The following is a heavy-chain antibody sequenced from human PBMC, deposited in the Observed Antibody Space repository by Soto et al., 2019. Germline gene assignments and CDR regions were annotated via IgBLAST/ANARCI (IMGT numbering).Heavy chain of an antibody. CDR3: AHTTTVTTDFDI. V-gene: IGHV2-5*02. CDR2: IYWDDDK. J-gene: IGHJ3*02. Sequence: QITLKESGPTLVKPTQTLTLTCTFSGLSLSTSGVGVGWIRQPPGKALEWLALIYWDDDKRYSSSLRSRLTIIKDTTKNQAVLTMTNMHPVDNATYYCAHTTTVTTDFDIWGQGTMVTVSS. CDR1: GLSLSTSGVG. D-gene: IGHD4-17*01.